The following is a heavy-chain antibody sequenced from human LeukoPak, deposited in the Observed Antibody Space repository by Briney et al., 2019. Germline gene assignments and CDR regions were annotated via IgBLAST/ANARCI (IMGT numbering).Heavy chain of an antibody. J-gene: IGHJ4*02. D-gene: IGHD6-13*01. V-gene: IGHV4-34*01. CDR2: INHSGST. Sequence: PSETLSLTCAVYGGSFSGYYWSWIRQPPGKGLEWMGEINHSGSTNYNPSLKSRVTISVDTSKNQFSLKLSSVTAADTAVYYCARLRAVTRSSSWLQVRRRFDYWGQGTLVTVSS. CDR3: ARLRAVTRSSSWLQVRRRFDY. CDR1: GGSFSGYY.